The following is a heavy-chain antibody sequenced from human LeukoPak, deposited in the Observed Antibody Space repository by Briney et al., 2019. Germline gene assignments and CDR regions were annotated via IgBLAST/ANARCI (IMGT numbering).Heavy chain of an antibody. CDR2: INPNSGGT. V-gene: IGHV1-2*02. CDR3: ARAGKRCSSTSCYTNWFDP. J-gene: IGHJ5*02. D-gene: IGHD2-2*02. Sequence: GASVKVSCKASGYTFTSYYMHWVRQAPGQGLEWMGWINPNSGGTNYAQKFQGRVTMTRDTSISTAYMELSRLRSDDTAVYYCARAGKRCSSTSCYTNWFDPWGQGTLVTVSS. CDR1: GYTFTSYY.